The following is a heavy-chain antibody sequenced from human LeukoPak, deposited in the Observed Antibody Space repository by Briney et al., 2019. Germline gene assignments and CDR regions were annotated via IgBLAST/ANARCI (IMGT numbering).Heavy chain of an antibody. V-gene: IGHV3-23*01. CDR3: ARGQYISTWYRGSRWFDP. CDR1: GFTFSSYA. Sequence: PGGSLRLSCAASGFTFSSYAMSWVRQAPGKGLEWVSVISGRGGSTYYADSVKGRFTISRDNSKNTLYLQMNSLRAEDTAVYYCARGQYISTWYRGSRWFDPWGQGTLVTVSS. CDR2: ISGRGGST. J-gene: IGHJ5*02. D-gene: IGHD6-13*01.